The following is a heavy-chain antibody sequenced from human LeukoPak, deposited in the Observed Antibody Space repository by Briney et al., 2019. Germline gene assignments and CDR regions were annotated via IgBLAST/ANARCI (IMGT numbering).Heavy chain of an antibody. Sequence: GGSLRLSCAASGFTFSSYSMNWVRQAPGKGLEWVSSIGPTGTDRYYADSVRGRFTISRDNAKNSMYLQMDSLRDEDPAVYYCATETIGRHYDYWGEGTLLTVSS. CDR1: GFTFSSYS. J-gene: IGHJ4*02. V-gene: IGHV3-21*01. CDR3: ATETIGRHYDY. CDR2: IGPTGTDR. D-gene: IGHD1-14*01.